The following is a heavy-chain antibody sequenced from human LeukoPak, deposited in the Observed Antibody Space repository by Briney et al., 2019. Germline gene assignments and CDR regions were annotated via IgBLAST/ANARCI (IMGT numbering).Heavy chain of an antibody. Sequence: SETLFLTCTVSGGSISSYYWSWIRQPPGKGLEWIGYIYYSGSTNYNPSLKSRVTISVGTSKNQFSLKLSSVTAADTAVYYCARDPWLLGYCSSTSCYHGFDPWGQGTLVTVSS. CDR3: ARDPWLLGYCSSTSCYHGFDP. CDR1: GGSISSYY. D-gene: IGHD2-2*01. CDR2: IYYSGST. J-gene: IGHJ5*02. V-gene: IGHV4-59*01.